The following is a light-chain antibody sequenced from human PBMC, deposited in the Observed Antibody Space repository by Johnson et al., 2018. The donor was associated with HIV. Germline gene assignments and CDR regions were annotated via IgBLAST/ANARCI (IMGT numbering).Light chain of an antibody. CDR3: GTWDSSLSVLYV. Sequence: QAVLTQPPSVSVAPGQKVTISCSGSSSNIGNNYVSWYQHLPGTAPKLLIYENNKRPSGIPDRFSGSKSGTSATLGITGLQTGDEADYYCGTWDSSLSVLYVFGTGTKVTVL. V-gene: IGLV1-51*02. J-gene: IGLJ1*01. CDR1: SSNIGNNY. CDR2: ENN.